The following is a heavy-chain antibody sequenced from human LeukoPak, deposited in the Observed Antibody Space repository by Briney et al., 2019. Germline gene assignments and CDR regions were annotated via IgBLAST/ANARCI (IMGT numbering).Heavy chain of an antibody. CDR3: ARASIAARRRSSFDY. D-gene: IGHD6-6*01. CDR2: IYYSGST. Sequence: SETLSLTCTVSGGSISNGDHYWSWIRQHPGKGLEWIGHIYYSGSTYYNPSLKSRGIISVETSKNQFSLKLSSVTAADTAVYYCARASIAARRRSSFDYWGQGTLVTVSS. CDR1: GGSISNGDHY. V-gene: IGHV4-31*03. J-gene: IGHJ4*02.